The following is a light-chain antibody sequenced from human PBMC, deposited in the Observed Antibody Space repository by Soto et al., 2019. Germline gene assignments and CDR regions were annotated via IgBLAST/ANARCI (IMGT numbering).Light chain of an antibody. J-gene: IGKJ1*01. CDR2: GAS. CDR3: QQYNSYSRT. V-gene: IGKV1-27*01. CDR1: LGIANY. Sequence: DIQMTQSPPSLSASVGDRVTISCRASLGIANYVLWYQQRPGKVPKLLIYGASSLLSGVPSRFSGSGSGTEFTLTISSLQPDDFATYYCQQYNSYSRTFGQGTKVDIK.